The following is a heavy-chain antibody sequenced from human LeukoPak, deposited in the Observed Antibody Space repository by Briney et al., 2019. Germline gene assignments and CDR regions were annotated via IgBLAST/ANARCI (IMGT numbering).Heavy chain of an antibody. CDR3: ARPDSGTYVARAFDI. CDR2: IYYSGST. J-gene: IGHJ3*02. CDR1: GGSVSSSNYY. D-gene: IGHD1-26*01. Sequence: ASETLSLTCTVSGGSVSSSNYYWGWFRQPPGKGLEWIGSIYYSGSTYYTPSLKSRATISVDTSKNQSSLKLSSVTAADTAVYYCARPDSGTYVARAFDIWGQGTLISVSS. V-gene: IGHV4-39*01.